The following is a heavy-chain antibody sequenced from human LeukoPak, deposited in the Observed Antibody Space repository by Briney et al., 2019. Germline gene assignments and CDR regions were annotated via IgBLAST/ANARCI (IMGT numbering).Heavy chain of an antibody. Sequence: PSETLSLTCTVSGGSISSGSYYWSWIRQPAGRGLEWIGRIYTSGSTNYSPSLKSRVTISVDTSKNQFSLKLSSVTAADTAVYYCAREYPGIAAAGKGSFDYWGQGTLVTVSS. J-gene: IGHJ4*02. D-gene: IGHD6-13*01. V-gene: IGHV4-61*02. CDR2: IYTSGST. CDR1: GGSISSGSYY. CDR3: AREYPGIAAAGKGSFDY.